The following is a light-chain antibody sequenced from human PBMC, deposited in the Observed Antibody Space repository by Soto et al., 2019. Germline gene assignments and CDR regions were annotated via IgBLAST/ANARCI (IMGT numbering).Light chain of an antibody. J-gene: IGLJ1*01. CDR3: SSYRSVGTVV. CDR2: GDT. Sequence: QSVLTQPPSVSGAPGQRVTISCTGSSSNIGADYAVHWYQHLPGTAPKLLITGDTSRPSGVPDRFSGSKSGNAASLTISGLQAEDEADYYCSSYRSVGTVVFGTGTKVTVL. V-gene: IGLV1-40*01. CDR1: SSNIGADYA.